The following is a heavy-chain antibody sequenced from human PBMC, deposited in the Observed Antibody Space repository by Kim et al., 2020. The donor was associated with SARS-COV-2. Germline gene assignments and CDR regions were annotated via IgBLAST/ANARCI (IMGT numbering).Heavy chain of an antibody. CDR2: ISSSSSTI. CDR1: GFTFSSYS. CDR3: ARDEPSPNWNDVYYYYGMDV. Sequence: GGSLRLSCAASGFTFSSYSMNWVRQAPGKGLEWVSYISSSSSTIYYADSVKGRFTISRDNAKNSLYLQMNSLRDEDTAVYYCARDEPSPNWNDVYYYYGMDVWGQGTTVTVSS. V-gene: IGHV3-48*02. D-gene: IGHD1-1*01. J-gene: IGHJ6*02.